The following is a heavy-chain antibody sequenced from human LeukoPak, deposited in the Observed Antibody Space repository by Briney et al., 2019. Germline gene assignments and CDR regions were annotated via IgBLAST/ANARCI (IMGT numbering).Heavy chain of an antibody. CDR3: ARDRWGDYYYYYDMDV. V-gene: IGHV1-18*01. CDR2: ISAYNGNT. CDR1: GYTFTSYG. J-gene: IGHJ6*02. D-gene: IGHD4-23*01. Sequence: ASVKVSCKASGYTFTSYGISWVRQAPGQGLEWMGWISAYNGNTNYAQKLQGRVTMTTDTSSSTAYMVLRSLRSDDTAVYYCARDRWGDYYYYYDMDVWGQGTTVTVSS.